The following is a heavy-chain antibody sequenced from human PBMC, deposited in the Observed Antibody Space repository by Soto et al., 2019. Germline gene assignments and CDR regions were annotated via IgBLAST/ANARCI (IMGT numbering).Heavy chain of an antibody. J-gene: IGHJ6*02. CDR1: GYSFTSYW. D-gene: IGHD2-15*01. CDR3: ARPMGSAHYYYGMDV. V-gene: IGHV5-10-1*01. CDR2: IDPSDSYT. Sequence: PGESLKISCKGSGYSFTSYWISWVRQMPGKGLEWMGRIDPSDSYTNYSPSFQGHVTISADKSISTAYLQWSSLKASDTAMYYCARPMGSAHYYYGMDVWGQGTTVTVS.